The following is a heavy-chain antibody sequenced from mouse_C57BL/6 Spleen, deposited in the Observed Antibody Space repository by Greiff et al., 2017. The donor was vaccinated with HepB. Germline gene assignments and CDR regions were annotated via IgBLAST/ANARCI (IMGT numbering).Heavy chain of an antibody. CDR2: IDTSDSYT. CDR3: SRGDWAWFAY. CDR1: GYTFTSYW. V-gene: IGHV1-69*01. J-gene: IGHJ3*01. D-gene: IGHD4-1*01. Sequence: QVQLQQPGAELVMPGASVKLSCKASGYTFTSYWMHWVKQRPGQGLEWIGEIDTSDSYTNYNQKFKGKSTLTVDKSSSTAYMQLSSLSSAASAVYYCSRGDWAWFAYWGQGTLVTVSA.